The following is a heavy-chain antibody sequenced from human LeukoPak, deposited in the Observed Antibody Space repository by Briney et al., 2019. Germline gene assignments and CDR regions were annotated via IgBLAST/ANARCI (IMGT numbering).Heavy chain of an antibody. CDR2: INHSGST. J-gene: IGHJ4*02. Sequence: PSETLSLTCAVYGGFFSGYYSSWIRHPPGKGLEWIGEINHSGSTNYKPSLKSRVTISVDTFKNQCSLKLSSVTAADTAVYYCARGAVRWSSGRLVLSFDYWGQGTLVTVSS. V-gene: IGHV4-34*01. CDR1: GGFFSGYY. CDR3: ARGAVRWSSGRLVLSFDY. D-gene: IGHD6-19*01.